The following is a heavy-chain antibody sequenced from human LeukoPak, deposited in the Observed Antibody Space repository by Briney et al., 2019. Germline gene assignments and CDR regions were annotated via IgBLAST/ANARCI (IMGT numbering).Heavy chain of an antibody. CDR1: RFTYYDYG. Sequence: GGSLRLSCAACRFTYYDYGMMWLPQAPGKDRVCVTGIKWCGGSTGYADSVRGRFTISGDNAKTSVYLKRHSLRAEDAALYTCTSSRGYGGGFDIWGQGTMATVSS. CDR3: TSSRGYGGGFDI. CDR2: IKWCGGST. D-gene: IGHD6-13*01. V-gene: IGHV3-20*01. J-gene: IGHJ3*02.